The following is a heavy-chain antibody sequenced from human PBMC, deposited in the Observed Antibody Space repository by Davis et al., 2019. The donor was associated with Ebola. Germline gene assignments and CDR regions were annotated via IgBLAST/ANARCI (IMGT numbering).Heavy chain of an antibody. D-gene: IGHD3-9*01. CDR1: GISFSNYG. CDR3: ARIRMFDTLTGFYSGDFDN. J-gene: IGHJ4*02. CDR2: ISPDGSDK. V-gene: IGHV3-30*03. Sequence: GESLKISCAASGISFSNYGMFWVRQAPGKVMEWVAVISPDGSDKNYADSGKGRFTISRDNSKNTLDLQMNSLRGDDTAIYYCARIRMFDTLTGFYSGDFDNWGQGTLVTVSS.